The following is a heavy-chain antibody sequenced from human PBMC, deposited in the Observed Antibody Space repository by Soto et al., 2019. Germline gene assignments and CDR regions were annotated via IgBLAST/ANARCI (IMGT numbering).Heavy chain of an antibody. V-gene: IGHV3-48*01. CDR1: GFSFSNYA. J-gene: IGHJ3*02. CDR2: IWSSTSDI. CDR3: VRDYAYAFDM. D-gene: IGHD3-16*01. Sequence: GGSLRLSCTASGFSFSNYAMNWVRQAPGKGLEWVSHIWSSTSDIWYTDSVKGRFTLSRDNAKNSLYLLVNSLRAEDTAVYYCVRDYAYAFDMWGQGTMVTVSS.